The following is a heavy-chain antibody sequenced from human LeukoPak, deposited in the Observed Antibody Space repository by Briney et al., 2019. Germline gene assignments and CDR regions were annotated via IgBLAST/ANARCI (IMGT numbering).Heavy chain of an antibody. CDR2: MSSDSTRS. D-gene: IGHD3-3*01. CDR1: GFTFSGYW. Sequence: GGSLRLSCEASGFTFSGYWMHWVRQAPGKGLVWVSRMSSDSTRSSHADSVKGRFTISRDNSKNTLYLQMNSLRAEDTAVYYCARGNYDFWSGPFDYWGQGTLVTVSS. V-gene: IGHV3-74*01. CDR3: ARGNYDFWSGPFDY. J-gene: IGHJ4*02.